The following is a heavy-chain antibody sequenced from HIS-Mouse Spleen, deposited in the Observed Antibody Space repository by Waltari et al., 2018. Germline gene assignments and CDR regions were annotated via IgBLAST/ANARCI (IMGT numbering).Heavy chain of an antibody. CDR1: GGSISRYY. CDR2: IYYSGST. J-gene: IGHJ4*02. D-gene: IGHD1-26*01. Sequence: QVQLQESGPGLVKPSETLSLTCPVSGGSISRYYWSWIRQPPGKGLEWIGDIYYSGSTNYNPSLKSRITISVDTSKNQFSLKLSSVTAADTAVYYCARGLVAAGIFDYWGQGTLVTVSS. CDR3: ARGLVAAGIFDY. V-gene: IGHV4-59*01.